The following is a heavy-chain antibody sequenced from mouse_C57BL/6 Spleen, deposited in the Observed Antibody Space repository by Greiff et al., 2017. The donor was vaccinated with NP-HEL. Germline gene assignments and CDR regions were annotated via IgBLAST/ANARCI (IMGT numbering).Heavy chain of an antibody. CDR3: ANYCGGSSYGYYAMDY. Sequence: VQLQQSGPELVKPGASVKISCKASGYTFTDYYMNWVKQSHGQSLEWIGDINPNNGGTSYNQKFKGKATLTVDKSSSTAYMQLRSLTSEDSAVFYGANYCGGSSYGYYAMDYWGQGTLVTVSA. D-gene: IGHD1-1*01. V-gene: IGHV1-26*01. CDR1: GYTFTDYY. J-gene: IGHJ4*01. CDR2: INPNNGGT.